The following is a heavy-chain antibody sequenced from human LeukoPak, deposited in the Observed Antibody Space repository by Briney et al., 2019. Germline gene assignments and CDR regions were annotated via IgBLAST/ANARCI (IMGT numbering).Heavy chain of an antibody. CDR1: GFTFSSYA. Sequence: GGSLRLSCAASGFTFSSYAMSWVRQAPGKGLEWISAISGSGGSTYYADSVKGRFTISRDNSKNTLYLQMNSLRAEDTAVYYCAKGVYYDSSGADYWGQGTLVTVSS. V-gene: IGHV3-23*01. CDR3: AKGVYYDSSGADY. J-gene: IGHJ4*02. CDR2: ISGSGGST. D-gene: IGHD3-22*01.